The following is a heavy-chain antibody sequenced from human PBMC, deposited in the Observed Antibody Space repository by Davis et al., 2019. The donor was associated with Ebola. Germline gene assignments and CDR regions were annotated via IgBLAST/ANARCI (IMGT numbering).Heavy chain of an antibody. Sequence: PAGSLRLSCKVSGYTFTSYWIGWVRQMHGNGLEWVGIIHTGDSDTSYSPSFQGQVTTPADKTISTAYLQWSSLKASDTAMYSCARQYSATSYYYYGMDVWGQGTTVTVSS. D-gene: IGHD2-21*01. CDR3: ARQYSATSYYYYGMDV. V-gene: IGHV5-51*01. CDR2: IHTGDSDT. CDR1: GYTFTSYW. J-gene: IGHJ6*02.